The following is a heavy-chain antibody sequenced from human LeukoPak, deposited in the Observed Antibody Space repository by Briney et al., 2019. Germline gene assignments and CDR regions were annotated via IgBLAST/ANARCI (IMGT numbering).Heavy chain of an antibody. V-gene: IGHV1-2*02. CDR1: GYTLTELS. J-gene: IGHJ5*02. CDR2: INPNSGGT. CDR3: ARVIGSGSYYPNWFDP. D-gene: IGHD3-10*01. Sequence: ASVKVSCKVSGYTLTELSMHWVRQAPGQGLEWMGWINPNSGGTNYAQKFQGRVTMTRDTSISTAYMELSRLRSDDTAVYYCARVIGSGSYYPNWFDPWGQGTLVTVSS.